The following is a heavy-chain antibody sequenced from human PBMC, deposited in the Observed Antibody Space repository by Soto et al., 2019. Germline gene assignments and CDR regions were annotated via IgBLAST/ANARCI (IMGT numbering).Heavy chain of an antibody. Sequence: ASVKVSCKASGYTFTSYGISWVRQAPGQGLEWMGWISAYNGNTNYAQKLQGSVTMTTDTSTSTAYMELRSLRSDDTAVYYCARAETSGGWYYFDYWGQGTLVTVSS. CDR1: GYTFTSYG. J-gene: IGHJ4*02. CDR3: ARAETSGGWYYFDY. CDR2: ISAYNGNT. V-gene: IGHV1-18*01. D-gene: IGHD6-19*01.